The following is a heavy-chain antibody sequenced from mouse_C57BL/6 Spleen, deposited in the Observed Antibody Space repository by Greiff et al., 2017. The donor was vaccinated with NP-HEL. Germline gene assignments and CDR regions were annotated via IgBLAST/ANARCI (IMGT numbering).Heavy chain of an antibody. CDR2: INPNNGGT. CDR3: ARSRWLLGYFDV. CDR1: GYTFTDYY. D-gene: IGHD2-3*01. V-gene: IGHV1-26*01. Sequence: EVQLQQSGPELVKPGASVKISCKASGYTFTDYYMNWVKQSHGKSLEWIGDINPNNGGTSYNQKFKGKATLTVDKSSSTAYMELRSLTSEDSAVYYCARSRWLLGYFDVWGTGTTVTVSS. J-gene: IGHJ1*03.